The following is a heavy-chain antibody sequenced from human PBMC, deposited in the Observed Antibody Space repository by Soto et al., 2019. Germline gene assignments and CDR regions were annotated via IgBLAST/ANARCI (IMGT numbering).Heavy chain of an antibody. CDR2: IIPIFGTA. D-gene: IGHD5-18*01. CDR3: ARDPGYSYGYDAFDI. J-gene: IGHJ3*02. CDR1: GGTFSSYA. Sequence: SVKVSCKASGGTFSSYAISWVRQAPGQGLEWMGGIIPIFGTANYAQKFQGRVTITADESTSTAYMELSSLRSEDTAVYYCARDPGYSYGYDAFDIWGQGTMVTVSS. V-gene: IGHV1-69*13.